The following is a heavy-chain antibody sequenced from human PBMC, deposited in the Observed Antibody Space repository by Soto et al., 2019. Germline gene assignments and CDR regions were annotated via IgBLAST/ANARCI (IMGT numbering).Heavy chain of an antibody. CDR2: ISAYNGNT. CDR1: GYTFTSYG. CDR3: ARELLWFGELSAAFDI. V-gene: IGHV1-18*01. Sequence: ASVKVSCKASGYTFTSYGISWVRQAPGQGLEWMGWISAYNGNTNYAQKLQGRVTMTTDTSTSTAYMELRSLRSDDTAVYYCARELLWFGELSAAFDIWGQGTMVTVSS. J-gene: IGHJ3*02. D-gene: IGHD3-10*01.